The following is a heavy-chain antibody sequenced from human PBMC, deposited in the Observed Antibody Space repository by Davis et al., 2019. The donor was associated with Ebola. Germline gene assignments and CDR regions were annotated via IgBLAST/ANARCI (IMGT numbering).Heavy chain of an antibody. CDR1: GFTFSSYA. CDR3: AKDIKDYGEVLDYYYGMDV. D-gene: IGHD4-17*01. V-gene: IGHV3-23*01. Sequence: GGSLRLSCAASGFTFSSYAMSWVRQAPGKGLEWVSAICGSGGSTYYADSVKGRFTISRDNSKNTLYLQMNSLRAEDPAVYYCAKDIKDYGEVLDYYYGMDVWGQGTTVTVSS. J-gene: IGHJ6*02. CDR2: ICGSGGST.